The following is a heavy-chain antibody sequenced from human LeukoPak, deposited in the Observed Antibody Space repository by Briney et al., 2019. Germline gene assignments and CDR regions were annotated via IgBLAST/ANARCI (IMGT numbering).Heavy chain of an antibody. J-gene: IGHJ4*02. D-gene: IGHD1-14*01. CDR3: ARDPRTLTPQYFDY. Sequence: ASVKVSCKASGYTFTSYGISWVRQAPGQGLEWMGWISAYNGNTNYAQKLQGRVTMTTDTSTNTAYMELRSLRSDDTAVYYCARDPRTLTPQYFDYWGQGTLVTVSS. V-gene: IGHV1-18*01. CDR2: ISAYNGNT. CDR1: GYTFTSYG.